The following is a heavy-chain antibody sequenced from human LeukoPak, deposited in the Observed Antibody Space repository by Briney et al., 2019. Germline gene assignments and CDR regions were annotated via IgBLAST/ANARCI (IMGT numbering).Heavy chain of an antibody. CDR2: IYYSGST. CDR1: GGSIGSGGYY. CDR3: ARDKGYSYGEYYFDY. V-gene: IGHV4-31*03. D-gene: IGHD5-18*01. Sequence: SETLSLTCTVSGGSIGSGGYYWSWIRQHPGKGLEWIGYIYYSGSTYYNPSLKSRVTISVDTSKNQFSLKLSSVTAADTAVYYCARDKGYSYGEYYFDYWGQGTLVTVSS. J-gene: IGHJ4*02.